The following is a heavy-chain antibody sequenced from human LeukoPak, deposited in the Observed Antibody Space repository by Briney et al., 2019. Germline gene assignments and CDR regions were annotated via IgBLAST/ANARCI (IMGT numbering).Heavy chain of an antibody. V-gene: IGHV4-39*07. J-gene: IGHJ4*02. CDR3: ARGIAAAGTVYFDY. CDR2: IYYSGST. D-gene: IGHD6-13*01. Sequence: SETLSLTCTVSGGSISSSSYYWGWIRQPPGKGLEWIGSIYYSGSTYYNPSLKSRVPISVDTSKNQFSLKLSSVTAADTAVYYCARGIAAAGTVYFDYWGQGTLVTVSS. CDR1: GGSISSSSYY.